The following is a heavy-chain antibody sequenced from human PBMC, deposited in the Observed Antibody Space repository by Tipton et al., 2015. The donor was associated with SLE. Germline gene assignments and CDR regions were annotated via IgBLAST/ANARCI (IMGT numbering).Heavy chain of an antibody. CDR2: IWYDGSNK. D-gene: IGHD1-26*01. CDR1: GFTFSNYG. J-gene: IGHJ6*02. V-gene: IGHV3-33*01. CDR3: ARDLLPGYYGMDV. Sequence: SLRLSCAASGFTFSNYGMHWVRQAPGKGLEWVAVIWYDGSNKYYADSVKGRFTISRDNPKNTLYLQMNSLRAEDTAVYYCARDLLPGYYGMDVWGQGTTVTVSS.